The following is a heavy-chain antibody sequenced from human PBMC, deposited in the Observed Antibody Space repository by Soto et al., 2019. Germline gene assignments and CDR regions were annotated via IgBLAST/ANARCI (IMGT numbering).Heavy chain of an antibody. V-gene: IGHV5-51*01. CDR2: IHPGGSDT. CDR1: VYIFTTYW. Sequence: GESLKISCKRYVYIFTTYWIAGFLHMPVKGLEWMGSIHPGGSDTRYSPSFQGQVTISADRSITTAYLQWSSLKASDTAMYYCARHEATYYNFYGMDVWGQGTTVTLSS. J-gene: IGHJ6*02. CDR3: ARHEATYYNFYGMDV.